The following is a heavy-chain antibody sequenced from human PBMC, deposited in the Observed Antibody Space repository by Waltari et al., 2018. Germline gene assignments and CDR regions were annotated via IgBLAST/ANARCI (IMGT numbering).Heavy chain of an antibody. Sequence: QLQLQQWGAGLLKPSETLALTRAVYGGSFNAYYWTWIRQAPGKGLEWIGEINHVGDTNYNPSLKSRVTILIDASKNQFSLKLSSMTAADTAIYYCASRIGGITPLTGWGQGTPVIVSS. V-gene: IGHV4-34*01. CDR2: INHVGDT. CDR3: ASRIGGITPLTG. D-gene: IGHD1-26*01. J-gene: IGHJ4*02. CDR1: GGSFNAYY.